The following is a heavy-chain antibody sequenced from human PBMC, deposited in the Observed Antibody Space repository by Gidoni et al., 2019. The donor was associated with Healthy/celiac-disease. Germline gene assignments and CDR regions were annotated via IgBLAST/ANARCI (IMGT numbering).Heavy chain of an antibody. D-gene: IGHD4-4*01. V-gene: IGHV1-69*01. CDR1: GGTFSSYA. CDR2: LIPIFCTA. J-gene: IGHJ6*02. Sequence: QVQLVQSGAEVKKPGSSVKVSCKASGGTFSSYAISWVRQAPGQGLEWMGGLIPIFCTANYAQKFQGRVTITADESTSTAYMELSSLRSEDTAVYYCARVRSPLSTEYYYYGMDVWGQGTTVTVSS. CDR3: ARVRSPLSTEYYYYGMDV.